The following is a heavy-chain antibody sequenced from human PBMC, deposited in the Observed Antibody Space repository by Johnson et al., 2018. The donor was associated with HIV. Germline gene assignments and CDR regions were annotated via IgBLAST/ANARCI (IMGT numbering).Heavy chain of an antibody. CDR1: GFTVSSNY. CDR3: ASRYGDYGLGAFDI. D-gene: IGHD4-17*01. V-gene: IGHV3-53*01. Sequence: VQLVESGGGLIQPGGSMRLSCAASGFTVSSNYMSWVSQAPGKGLEWVSVIYSGGSTYYADSVKGRFTISRDNSKNTLYLQMKSLRAEDTAVYYCASRYGDYGLGAFDIWGQGTMVTVSS. J-gene: IGHJ3*02. CDR2: IYSGGST.